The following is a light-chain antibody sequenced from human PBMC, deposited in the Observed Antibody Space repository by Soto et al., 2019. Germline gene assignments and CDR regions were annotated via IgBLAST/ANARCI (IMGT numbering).Light chain of an antibody. J-gene: IGKJ3*01. Sequence: DIQMTQSPSTLSGSVGDRVTITRRASQTISSWLAWYQQKPGKAPKLLIYKASTLKSGVPSRFSGSGSGTDFTFTISSLQPEDIATYYCQQYDNLPFTFGPGTKVDIK. V-gene: IGKV1-5*03. CDR1: QTISSW. CDR3: QQYDNLPFT. CDR2: KAS.